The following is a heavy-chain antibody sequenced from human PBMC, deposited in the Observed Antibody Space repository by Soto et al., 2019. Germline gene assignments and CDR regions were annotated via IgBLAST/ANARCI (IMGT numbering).Heavy chain of an antibody. Sequence: QVQLVESGGGVVQPGRSLRLSCTASGFTFSNYVMHWNRQAPGEGLEWVAGISVDGSKKHYADSVKGRFTMSRDNSKNALYLQMDSLTTEETTVYYCAREDASSGHAGTFWHWGQGTLVTVSS. D-gene: IGHD3-22*01. CDR3: AREDASSGHAGTFWH. J-gene: IGHJ1*01. CDR2: ISVDGSKK. V-gene: IGHV3-30-3*01. CDR1: GFTFSNYV.